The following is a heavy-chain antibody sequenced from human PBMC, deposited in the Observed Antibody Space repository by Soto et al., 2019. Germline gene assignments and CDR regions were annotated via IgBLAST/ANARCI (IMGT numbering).Heavy chain of an antibody. CDR3: ASSFYCSSTSCYTLHYYYYGMDV. J-gene: IGHJ6*02. CDR2: IIPIFGTA. V-gene: IGHV1-69*13. Sequence: SVKVSCKASGGTFSSYAISWVRQAPGQGLEWMGGIIPIFGTANYAQKFQGRVTITADESTSTAYMELSSLRSEDTAVYYCASSFYCSSTSCYTLHYYYYGMDVWGQGTTVTVSS. D-gene: IGHD2-2*02. CDR1: GGTFSSYA.